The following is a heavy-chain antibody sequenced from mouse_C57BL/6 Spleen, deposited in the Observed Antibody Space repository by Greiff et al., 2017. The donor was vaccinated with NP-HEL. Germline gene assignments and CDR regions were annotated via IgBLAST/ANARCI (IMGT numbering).Heavy chain of an antibody. J-gene: IGHJ3*01. Sequence: EAQLVESGGGLVKPGGSLKLSCAASGFTFSSYAMSWVRQTPEKRLEWVATISDGGSYTYYPDNVKGRFTISRDNAKNNLYLQMSHLKSEDTAMYYCARDKGTTVVATRTPFAYWGQGTLVTVSA. V-gene: IGHV5-4*01. CDR2: ISDGGSYT. CDR3: ARDKGTTVVATRTPFAY. CDR1: GFTFSSYA. D-gene: IGHD1-1*01.